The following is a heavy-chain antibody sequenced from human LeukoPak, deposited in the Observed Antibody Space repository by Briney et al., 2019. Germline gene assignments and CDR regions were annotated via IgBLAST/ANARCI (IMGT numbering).Heavy chain of an antibody. Sequence: ASVKVSCKASGYTFTSYYMHWVRQAPGQGLEWMGLINPSGSSTSYAQKFQGRLSLTRDMSTSTDYMELSSLRSEDTAVYYCARDTTAMVEYYFDYWGQGTLVTVSS. CDR1: GYTFTSYY. J-gene: IGHJ4*02. D-gene: IGHD5-18*01. CDR3: ARDTTAMVEYYFDY. CDR2: INPSGSST. V-gene: IGHV1-46*01.